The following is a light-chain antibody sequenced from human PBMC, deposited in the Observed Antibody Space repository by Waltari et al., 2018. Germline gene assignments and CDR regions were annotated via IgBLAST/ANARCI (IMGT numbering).Light chain of an antibody. V-gene: IGLV2-14*03. CDR2: DVS. J-gene: IGLJ2*01. CDR1: SSDVGSYNH. CDR3: SSYITTNTLEL. Sequence: QSALTQPASVSGSPGQSLTISCTGTSSDVGSYNHVSWYQQHPGKAPKLMIYDVSYRPSGVSNRFSGSKSGNTASLTISGLQAEDEADYYCSSYITTNTLELFGGGTSLTVL.